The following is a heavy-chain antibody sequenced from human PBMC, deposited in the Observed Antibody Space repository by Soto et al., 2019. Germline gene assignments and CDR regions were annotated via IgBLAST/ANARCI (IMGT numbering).Heavy chain of an antibody. D-gene: IGHD6-13*01. CDR2: ISAYNGNT. CDR3: AIRGGSSWPQDAFDI. V-gene: IGHV1-18*04. Sequence: EASVKVSCKASGYTFTSYGISWVRQAPGQGLEWMGWISAYNGNTNYAQKLQGRVTMTTDTSTSTAYMELRSLRSDDTAVYYCAIRGGSSWPQDAFDIWGQGTMVTVSS. CDR1: GYTFTSYG. J-gene: IGHJ3*02.